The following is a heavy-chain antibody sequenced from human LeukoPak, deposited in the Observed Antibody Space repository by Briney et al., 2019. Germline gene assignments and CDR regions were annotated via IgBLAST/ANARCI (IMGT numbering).Heavy chain of an antibody. Sequence: PSETLSLTCTVSGYSISSGYYWGWIRQPPGKGLEWIGSIYHSGSTYYNPSLKSRVTISVDTSKNQFSLKLSSVTAADTAVYYCARARIAAAGTVDYWGQGTLVTVSS. J-gene: IGHJ4*02. V-gene: IGHV4-38-2*02. CDR1: GYSISSGYY. D-gene: IGHD6-13*01. CDR3: ARARIAAAGTVDY. CDR2: IYHSGST.